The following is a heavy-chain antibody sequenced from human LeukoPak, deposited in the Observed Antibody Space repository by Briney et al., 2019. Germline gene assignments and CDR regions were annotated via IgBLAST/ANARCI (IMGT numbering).Heavy chain of an antibody. CDR3: ARDLCHRSVVPAAHACYFDY. CDR1: GGTFSSYA. Sequence: SVKVSCKASGGTFSSYAISWVRQAPGQGLEWMGRIIPILGIANYAQKFQGRVTITADKSTSTAYMELSSLRSEDTAVYYCARDLCHRSVVPAAHACYFDYWGQGTLVTVSS. J-gene: IGHJ4*02. D-gene: IGHD2-2*01. CDR2: IIPILGIA. V-gene: IGHV1-69*04.